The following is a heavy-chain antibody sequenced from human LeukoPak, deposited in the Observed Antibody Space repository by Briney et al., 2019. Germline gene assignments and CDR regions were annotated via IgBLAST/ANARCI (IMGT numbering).Heavy chain of an antibody. J-gene: IGHJ4*02. CDR3: ARGRAGGQWLVPNDY. CDR1: GFTFSSYA. CDR2: INHSGST. Sequence: GSLRLSCAASGFTFSSYAMTWVRQPPGKGLEWIGEINHSGSTNYNPSLKSRVTISVDTSKNQFSLKLSSVTAADTAVYYCARGRAGGQWLVPNDYWGQGTLVTVSS. V-gene: IGHV4-34*01. D-gene: IGHD6-19*01.